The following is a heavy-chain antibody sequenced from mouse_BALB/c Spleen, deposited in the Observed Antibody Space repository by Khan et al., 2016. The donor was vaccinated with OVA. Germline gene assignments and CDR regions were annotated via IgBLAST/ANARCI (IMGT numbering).Heavy chain of an antibody. V-gene: IGHV2-2*02. J-gene: IGHJ3*01. CDR2: IWSGGST. Sequence: VKLEESGPGLVQPSQSLSITCTVSGFSLTTYGVHWVRQSPGKGLEWLGVIWSGGSTDYNAAFISRLSISKDSSKSQVFFKMNSLQVNDTAIYYCARNYDYDEGLAYWGQGTLVTVSA. CDR3: ARNYDYDEGLAY. D-gene: IGHD2-4*01. CDR1: GFSLTTYG.